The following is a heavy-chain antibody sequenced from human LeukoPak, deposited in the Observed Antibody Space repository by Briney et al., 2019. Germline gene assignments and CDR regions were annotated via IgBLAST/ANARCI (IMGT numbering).Heavy chain of an antibody. J-gene: IGHJ4*02. V-gene: IGHV4-59*01. CDR3: AGVGPLVEVD. CDR2: IYYSGST. Sequence: SETLSLTCTVSGGSISSYYWSWIRQPPGKGLEWIGYIYYSGSTNYNPSLKSRVTISVDTSKNQFSLKLSSVTAADTAVYYCAGVGPLVEVDWGQGTLVTVSS. D-gene: IGHD2-15*01. CDR1: GGSISSYY.